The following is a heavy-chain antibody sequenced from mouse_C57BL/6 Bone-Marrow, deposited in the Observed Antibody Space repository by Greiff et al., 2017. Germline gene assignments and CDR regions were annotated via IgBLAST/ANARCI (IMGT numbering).Heavy chain of an antibody. CDR2: IYPGDGDT. J-gene: IGHJ2*01. Sequence: QVQLQQSGPELVKPGASVKISCKASGYAFSRSWMNWVKQRPGKGLEWSGRIYPGDGDTNYNGKFKGKATLTADKSSSTAYMHLSSLTSEDAAVYFCARDYGRNFDYWGQGTTLTVSS. CDR1: GYAFSRSW. CDR3: ARDYGRNFDY. D-gene: IGHD1-1*01. V-gene: IGHV1-82*01.